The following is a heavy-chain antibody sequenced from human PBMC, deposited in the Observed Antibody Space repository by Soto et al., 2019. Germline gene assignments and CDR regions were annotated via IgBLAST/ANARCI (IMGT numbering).Heavy chain of an antibody. CDR1: GFTFSSYA. D-gene: IGHD6-25*01. J-gene: IGHJ4*02. CDR2: ISYDGSNK. CDR3: AREETLNSGLDY. Sequence: HPGGSLRLSCAASGFTFSSYAMHWVRQAPGKGLEWVAVISYDGSNKYYADSVKGRFTISRDNSKNTLYLQMNSLRAEDTAVYYCAREETLNSGLDYWGQGTLVTVSS. V-gene: IGHV3-30-3*01.